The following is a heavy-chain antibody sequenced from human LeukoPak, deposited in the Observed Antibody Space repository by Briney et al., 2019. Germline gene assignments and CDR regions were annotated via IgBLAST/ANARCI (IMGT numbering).Heavy chain of an antibody. Sequence: ASVKVSCKASGGTFSNYAINWLRQAPGQGLEWMGGITPIFGTANYAQKFQGRVTITADESTSTAYMELSRLRSEDTAIYYCARASSDDTAMATPFAYWGQGTLVIVSS. D-gene: IGHD5-18*01. CDR3: ARASSDDTAMATPFAY. J-gene: IGHJ4*02. CDR1: GGTFSNYA. CDR2: ITPIFGTA. V-gene: IGHV1-69*13.